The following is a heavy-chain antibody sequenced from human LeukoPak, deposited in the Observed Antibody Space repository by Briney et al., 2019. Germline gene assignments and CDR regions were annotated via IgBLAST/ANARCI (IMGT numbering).Heavy chain of an antibody. D-gene: IGHD4-17*01. CDR1: GITFSSYA. V-gene: IGHV3-23*01. J-gene: IGHJ2*01. CDR2: ISGTGGRI. Sequence: GASLRLYCAPSGITFSSYAMSWVRQAPGKGLEWVSAISGTGGRIYYGDSVKGRFTISRDNSKNTLYLQMNSLRAEDTAIYYCAKDRYGDSGGYFDLWGRGTLVTVSS. CDR3: AKDRYGDSGGYFDL.